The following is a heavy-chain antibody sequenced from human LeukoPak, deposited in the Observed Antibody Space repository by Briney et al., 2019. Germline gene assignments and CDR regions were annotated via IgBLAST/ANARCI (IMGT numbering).Heavy chain of an antibody. CDR2: IKHDGSEK. V-gene: IGHV3-7*01. CDR1: GFTFSSYW. J-gene: IGHJ4*02. CDR3: ARDHMGYYYDSSGYSLFDY. D-gene: IGHD3-22*01. Sequence: GGSLRLSCAASGFTFSSYWMSWVRQAPGKGLEWVANIKHDGSEKYYVDSVKGRFTISRDNAKNSLYLQMNSLRAEDTAVYYCARDHMGYYYDSSGYSLFDYWGQGTLVTVSS.